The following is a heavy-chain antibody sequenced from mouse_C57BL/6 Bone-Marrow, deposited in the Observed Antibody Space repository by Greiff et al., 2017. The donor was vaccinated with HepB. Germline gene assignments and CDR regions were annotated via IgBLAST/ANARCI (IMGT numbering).Heavy chain of an antibody. V-gene: IGHV1-64*01. J-gene: IGHJ4*01. Sequence: QVQLQQPGAELVKPGASVKLSCKASGYTFTSYWMHWVKQRPGQGLEWIGMIHPNSGSTNYNEKFKSKATLTVDKSSSTAYMQLSSLTSEDSAVYYCARFPTVVATDYAMDYWGQGTSVTVSS. CDR3: ARFPTVVATDYAMDY. CDR2: IHPNSGST. CDR1: GYTFTSYW. D-gene: IGHD1-1*01.